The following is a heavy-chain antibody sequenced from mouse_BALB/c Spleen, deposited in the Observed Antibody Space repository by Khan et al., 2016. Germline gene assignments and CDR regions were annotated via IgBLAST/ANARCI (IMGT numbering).Heavy chain of an antibody. D-gene: IGHD1-1*01. Sequence: VQLQQSGPELMKPGASVKISCKASGYSFTSYYMHWVQQSHGKSLEWIGYIDPFNGGTSYNQKFKGKATLTVDKYSSTAYMHLSSLTSEDSAVYYCASSTQSFYAMDYWGQGTSVTVSS. CDR2: IDPFNGGT. CDR3: ASSTQSFYAMDY. J-gene: IGHJ4*01. V-gene: IGHV1S135*01. CDR1: GYSFTSYY.